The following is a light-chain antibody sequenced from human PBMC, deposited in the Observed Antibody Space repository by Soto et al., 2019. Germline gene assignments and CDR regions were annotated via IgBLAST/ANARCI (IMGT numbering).Light chain of an antibody. CDR2: DDS. J-gene: IGLJ3*02. V-gene: IGLV1-40*01. Sequence: QAVVTQPPSVSGAPGQRVTISCTGSSTNVGAGYAIHWYQLLPGTAPRLLIYDDSGRPSGVPDRFSGSKSGTSASLAITGLQGEDEADYFCQSYDTSLSGPVFGGGTKVTVL. CDR3: QSYDTSLSGPV. CDR1: STNVGAGYA.